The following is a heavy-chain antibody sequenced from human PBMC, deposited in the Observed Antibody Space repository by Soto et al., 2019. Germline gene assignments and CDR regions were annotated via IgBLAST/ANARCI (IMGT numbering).Heavy chain of an antibody. D-gene: IGHD2-15*01. CDR3: ATLGYCSGGSCPYAFDI. Sequence: GSLRLSCAASGFTFSSYSMNWVRQAPGKGLEWVSSISSSSSYIYHADSVKGRFTISRDNAKNSLYLQMNSLRAEDTAVYYCATLGYCSGGSCPYAFDIWGQGTMVTVSS. CDR2: ISSSSSYI. J-gene: IGHJ3*02. CDR1: GFTFSSYS. V-gene: IGHV3-21*01.